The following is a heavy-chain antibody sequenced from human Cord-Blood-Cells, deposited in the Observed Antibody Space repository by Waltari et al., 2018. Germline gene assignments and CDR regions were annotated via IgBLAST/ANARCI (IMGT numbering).Heavy chain of an antibody. CDR1: GFTFSGYW. Sequence: EVQLVESGGGLVQPGGSLRLSCAASGFTFSGYWMSWVRQAPGKGLEWVANIKQDGSEKYYVDSVKGRFTISRDNAKNSLYLQMNSLRAEDTAVYYCARGRSLDYWGQGTLVTVSS. CDR2: IKQDGSEK. CDR3: ARGRSLDY. J-gene: IGHJ4*02. V-gene: IGHV3-7*01.